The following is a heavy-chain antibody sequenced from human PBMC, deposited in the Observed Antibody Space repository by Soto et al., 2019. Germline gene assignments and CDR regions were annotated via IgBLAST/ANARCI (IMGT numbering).Heavy chain of an antibody. CDR3: ARDRSSYAGYYYGMDV. CDR2: INAGNGNT. D-gene: IGHD3-16*01. Sequence: ASGKVSCKASEYTLTSYGMHWVRQAPGQRPEWMGWINAGNGNTKYSQKFQGRVTITRDTSASTAYMELSSLTSEDTAVYYCARDRSSYAGYYYGMDVWGQGTTVTVS. J-gene: IGHJ6*02. V-gene: IGHV1-3*01. CDR1: EYTLTSYG.